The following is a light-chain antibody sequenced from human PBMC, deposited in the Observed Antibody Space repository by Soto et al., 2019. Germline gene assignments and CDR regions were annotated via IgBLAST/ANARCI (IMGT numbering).Light chain of an antibody. J-gene: IGKJ5*01. CDR3: QQEGT. CDR1: QSVSSY. Sequence: EIVLTQSPATLSLSPGERATLSCRASQSVSSYLAWYQQKPGQAPRLLIYDASNRATGIPARFSGSGSGTDFTLTISSLEPEDFAVYYGQQEGTFGQGTRLEIK. CDR2: DAS. V-gene: IGKV3-11*01.